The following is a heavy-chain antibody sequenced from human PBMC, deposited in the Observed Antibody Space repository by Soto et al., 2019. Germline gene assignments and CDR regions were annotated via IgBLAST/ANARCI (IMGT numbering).Heavy chain of an antibody. CDR3: ALETPHYYDSSGPTAWAFDI. D-gene: IGHD3-22*01. V-gene: IGHV1-69*01. Sequence: QVQLVQSGAEVKKPGSSVKVSCKASGGTFSSYAISWVRQAPGQGLEWMGGIIPIFGTANYAQKLQGRVTITADESTSTAYMELSSLRSEDTAVYYCALETPHYYDSSGPTAWAFDIWGQGTMVTVSS. J-gene: IGHJ3*02. CDR2: IIPIFGTA. CDR1: GGTFSSYA.